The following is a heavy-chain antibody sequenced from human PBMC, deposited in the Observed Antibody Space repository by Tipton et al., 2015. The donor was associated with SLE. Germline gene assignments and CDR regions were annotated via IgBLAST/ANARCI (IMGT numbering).Heavy chain of an antibody. CDR3: VAWVADGFNV. CDR2: TTNKRTGYII. D-gene: IGHD1-26*01. V-gene: IGHV3-72*01. J-gene: IGHJ3*01. Sequence: SLRLSCAASGFTLSDHYIDWVRQAPGKGLEWVGRTTNKRTGYIITYAASVKGRFIISRADSENSVYLQMNTLQIDDTALYFCVAWVADGFNVWGHGTMVTVSS. CDR1: GFTLSDHY.